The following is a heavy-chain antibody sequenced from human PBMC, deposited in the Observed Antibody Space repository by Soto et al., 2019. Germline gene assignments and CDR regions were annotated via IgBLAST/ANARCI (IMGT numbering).Heavy chain of an antibody. V-gene: IGHV3-23*01. CDR3: AKGGQTLGFVVVVAATRFKYFDL. CDR2: ISGSGGST. D-gene: IGHD2-15*01. J-gene: IGHJ2*01. Sequence: EVQLLESGGGLVQPGGSLRLSCAASGFTFSSYAMSWVRQAPGKGLEWVSAISGSGGSTYYADSVKGRFTISRDNSKNTLYLQMNSLRAEDTAVYYCAKGGQTLGFVVVVAATRFKYFDLWGRGTLVTVSS. CDR1: GFTFSSYA.